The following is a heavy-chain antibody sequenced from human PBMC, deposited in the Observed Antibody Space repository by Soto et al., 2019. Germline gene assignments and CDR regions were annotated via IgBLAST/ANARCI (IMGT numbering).Heavy chain of an antibody. CDR2: IYYSGST. Sequence: SETLSLTCTVSGGSISSYYWSWIRQPPGKGLEWIGYIYYSGSTNYNPSLKSRVTISVDTSKNQFSLKLSSVTAADTAVYYCARSTYYDFWSGYYFDYWGQGTLVTVSS. J-gene: IGHJ4*02. D-gene: IGHD3-3*01. V-gene: IGHV4-59*01. CDR1: GGSISSYY. CDR3: ARSTYYDFWSGYYFDY.